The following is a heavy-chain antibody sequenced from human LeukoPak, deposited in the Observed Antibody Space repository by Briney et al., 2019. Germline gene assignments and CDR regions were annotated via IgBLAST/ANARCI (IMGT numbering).Heavy chain of an antibody. V-gene: IGHV1-69*04. D-gene: IGHD3-9*01. CDR1: GGTFSSYA. CDR3: ARHYDILTGFDY. J-gene: IGHJ4*02. CDR2: IIPIFGIA. Sequence: ASVKVSCKASGGTFSSYAISGVRQAPGQGLEWMGRIIPIFGIANYAQKFQGRVTITADKSTSTAYMELSSLRAEDTAVYYCARHYDILTGFDYWGQGTLVTVSS.